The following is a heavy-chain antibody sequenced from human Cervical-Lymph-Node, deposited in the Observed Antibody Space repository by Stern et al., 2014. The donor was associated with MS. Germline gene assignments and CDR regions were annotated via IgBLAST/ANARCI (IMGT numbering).Heavy chain of an antibody. D-gene: IGHD1-26*01. CDR2: IYPSDSDT. Sequence: VQLVQSGAEVKKPGESLKISCQGSEYNFGTFWIAWVRQMPGKGLEWMGTIYPSDSDTRYSPSFQGQVSFSADTSINTAYLHWSSLKASDTAMYYCARRVGNIVGITRFDSWGQGTLVTVSS. CDR3: ARRVGNIVGITRFDS. V-gene: IGHV5-51*01. J-gene: IGHJ4*02. CDR1: EYNFGTFW.